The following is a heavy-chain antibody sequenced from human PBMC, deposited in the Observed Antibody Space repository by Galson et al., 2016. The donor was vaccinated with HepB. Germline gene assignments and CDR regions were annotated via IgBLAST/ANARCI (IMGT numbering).Heavy chain of an antibody. Sequence: SVKVSCKASGYTFTSYGISWVRQPPGQGLEWLGWISAYNGNTNDAQKLPGRVTMTTDTSTSTVYMELRSLRSDDTAVYYCARDLERYYYGSGPSVWGKGTTVTVSS. CDR2: ISAYNGNT. CDR3: ARDLERYYYGSGPSV. J-gene: IGHJ6*04. D-gene: IGHD3-10*01. CDR1: GYTFTSYG. V-gene: IGHV1-18*04.